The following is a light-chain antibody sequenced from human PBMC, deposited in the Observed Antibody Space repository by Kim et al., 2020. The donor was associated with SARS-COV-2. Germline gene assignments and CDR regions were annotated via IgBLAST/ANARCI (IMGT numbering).Light chain of an antibody. V-gene: IGKV3-15*01. CDR1: QSISSN. CDR2: AAS. Sequence: VSPGERATLSCRSSQSISSNLAWYQQRPGQAPRLRMYAASARATNIPDRFSGSGSGTEFTLTVSSLQSEDFALYYCQQYHDWPLTFGGGTKVDIK. CDR3: QQYHDWPLT. J-gene: IGKJ4*01.